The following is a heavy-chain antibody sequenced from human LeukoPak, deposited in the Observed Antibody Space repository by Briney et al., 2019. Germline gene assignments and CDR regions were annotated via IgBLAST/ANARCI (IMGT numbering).Heavy chain of an antibody. V-gene: IGHV4-30-2*01. CDR3: ARGPRSPLSGMDV. CDR2: IYHSGST. D-gene: IGHD3-16*01. CDR1: GVSISSGGYS. J-gene: IGHJ6*02. Sequence: SQTLSLTCAVSGVSISSGGYSWSWIRQPPGKGLEWIGYIYHSGSTNYNPSLKSRVTISVDTSENQFTLKLSSVTAADTAVYYCARGPRSPLSGMDVWGQGTTVTVSS.